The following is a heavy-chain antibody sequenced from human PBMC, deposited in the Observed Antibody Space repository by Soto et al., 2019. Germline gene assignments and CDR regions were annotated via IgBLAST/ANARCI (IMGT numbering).Heavy chain of an antibody. CDR3: ARGGYCTGGSCYESWFFDL. CDR2: ISSSSSYI. V-gene: IGHV3-21*01. D-gene: IGHD2-15*01. CDR1: GFTFSSFS. J-gene: IGHJ2*01. Sequence: EVQLVESGGGLVQPGGSLRLSCAGSGFTFSSFSMNWVRQAPGKGLEWVSSISSSSSYIFYADSVKGRFTISRDNAKNSLYLQMNSLRAEDTAVYYCARGGYCTGGSCYESWFFDLWGRGTLVTVSS.